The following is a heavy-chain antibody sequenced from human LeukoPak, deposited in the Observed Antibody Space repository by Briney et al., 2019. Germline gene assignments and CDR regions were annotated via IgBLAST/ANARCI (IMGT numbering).Heavy chain of an antibody. CDR3: ARWFVLVGGQQLAGFDY. CDR1: GGSFSGYY. CDR2: INHSGST. V-gene: IGHV4-34*01. Sequence: SETLSLTCAVYGGSFSGYYWSWIRQPPGKGLEWIGEINHSGSTNYNPSLKSRVTISVDTSENQFSLKLSSVTAADTAAYYCARWFVLVGGQQLAGFDYWGQGTLVTVSS. J-gene: IGHJ4*02. D-gene: IGHD6-13*01.